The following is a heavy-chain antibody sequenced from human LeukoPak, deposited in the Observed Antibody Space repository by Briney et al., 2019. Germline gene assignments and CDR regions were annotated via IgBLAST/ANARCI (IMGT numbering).Heavy chain of an antibody. Sequence: SETLSLTCTVSGGSISSGGYYWSWIRQHPGKGLEWIGYIYYSGSTYYNPSLKRRVTMSVDTSKKQFSLRLTSVTAANSAVYYCARARQGYSGSDFDYWGQGTLVTVSS. V-gene: IGHV4-31*03. D-gene: IGHD1-26*01. CDR3: ARARQGYSGSDFDY. CDR1: GGSISSGGYY. J-gene: IGHJ4*02. CDR2: IYYSGST.